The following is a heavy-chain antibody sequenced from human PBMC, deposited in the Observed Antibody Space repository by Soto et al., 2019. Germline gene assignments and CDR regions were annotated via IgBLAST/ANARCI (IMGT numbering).Heavy chain of an antibody. CDR2: INPNSGGT. CDR1: GYTFSGYY. CDR3: ARTLRFLLPGDASDI. Sequence: ASVKVSCKASGYTFSGYYMHWVRQAPGQGLEWMGWINPNSGGTNYAQNFQGRVTMTRDTSISTAYMELSRLRSDDTAVYYCARTLRFLLPGDASDIWGQGTMVTVSS. D-gene: IGHD3-3*01. V-gene: IGHV1-2*02. J-gene: IGHJ3*02.